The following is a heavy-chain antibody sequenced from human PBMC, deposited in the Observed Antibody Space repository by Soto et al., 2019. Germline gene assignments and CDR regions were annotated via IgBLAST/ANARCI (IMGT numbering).Heavy chain of an antibody. CDR3: ARHCSGGSCYFGRYYYYGMDV. CDR1: GYSFTSYW. J-gene: IGHJ6*02. CDR2: IYPGDSDT. Sequence: PGESLKISCKGSGYSFTSYWIGWVRQMPGKGLEWMGIIYPGDSDTRYSPSFQGQVTISADKSISTAYLQWSSLKASDTAMYYFARHCSGGSCYFGRYYYYGMDVWGQGTTVTVSS. V-gene: IGHV5-51*01. D-gene: IGHD2-15*01.